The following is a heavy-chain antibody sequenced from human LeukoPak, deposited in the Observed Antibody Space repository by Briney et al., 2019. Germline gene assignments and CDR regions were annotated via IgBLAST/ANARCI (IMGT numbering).Heavy chain of an antibody. V-gene: IGHV3-53*01. J-gene: IGHJ6*03. CDR2: IYSGGST. CDR3: ARDSTYGSGSTYYYYYMDV. Sequence: PGGSLRLSCAASGFTVSSNYMSWVRQAPGKGLEWVSVIYSGGSTYYADSVKGRFTISRDNSKNTLYLQMNSLRAEDTAVYCCARDSTYGSGSTYYYYYMDVWGKGTTVTVSS. CDR1: GFTVSSNY. D-gene: IGHD6-19*01.